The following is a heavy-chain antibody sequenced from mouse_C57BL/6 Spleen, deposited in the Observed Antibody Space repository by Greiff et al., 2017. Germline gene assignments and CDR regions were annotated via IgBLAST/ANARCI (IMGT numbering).Heavy chain of an antibody. J-gene: IGHJ1*03. CDR1: GYTFTSYW. D-gene: IGHD1-1*01. CDR2: IDPSDSYT. CDR3: ARRGSYYYGSSPWYFDV. V-gene: IGHV1-69*01. Sequence: VQLQQPGAELVMPGASVKLSCKASGYTFTSYWMHWVKQRPGQGLEWIGEIDPSDSYTNYNQQFKGKSTLTVDKSSSTAYMQLSSLTSEDSAVYYCARRGSYYYGSSPWYFDVWGTGTTVTVSS.